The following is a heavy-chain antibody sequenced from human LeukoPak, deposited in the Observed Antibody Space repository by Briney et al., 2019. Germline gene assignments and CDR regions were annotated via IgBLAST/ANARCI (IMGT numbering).Heavy chain of an antibody. CDR3: ARVKGVVTAVLDY. J-gene: IGHJ4*02. V-gene: IGHV4-59*01. D-gene: IGHD2-21*02. CDR2: IYYTGST. CDR1: GGSISTYY. Sequence: PSETLSLTCTVSGGSISTYYWSWIRQPPGKGLEWIGYIYYTGSTSYNPSLKSRVTFSVDTSKNQFSLKLISVTAADTAVYYCARVKGVVTAVLDYWGQGTLVTVSS.